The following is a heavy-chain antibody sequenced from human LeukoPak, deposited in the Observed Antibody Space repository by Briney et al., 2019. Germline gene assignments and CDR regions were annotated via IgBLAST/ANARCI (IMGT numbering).Heavy chain of an antibody. J-gene: IGHJ4*02. CDR1: GASISSYY. D-gene: IGHD5-12*01. CDR2: IYISGST. Sequence: SETLSLTCTVSGASISSYYGSWIRQPAGKGLEWIGRIYISGSTKYNPSLKSRVTMSVDTSKNQFSLKLTSVTAADTAVYYCARDYYGGYGENYFDYWGQGSLVTVSS. V-gene: IGHV4-4*07. CDR3: ARDYYGGYGENYFDY.